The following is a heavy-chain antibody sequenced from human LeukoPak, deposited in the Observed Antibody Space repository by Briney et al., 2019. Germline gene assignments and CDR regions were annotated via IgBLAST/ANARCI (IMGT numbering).Heavy chain of an antibody. CDR3: AKGGDYYDSSGYSAPIDE. CDR2: IWYDGSNK. CDR1: GFTFSSYG. V-gene: IGHV3-33*06. D-gene: IGHD3-22*01. Sequence: PGRSLRLSCAASGFTFSSYGMHWVRQAPGKGLEWVAVIWYDGSNKYYADSVKGRFTISRDNSKNTLYLQMNSLRAEDTAVYYCAKGGDYYDSSGYSAPIDEWGQGTLVTVSS. J-gene: IGHJ1*01.